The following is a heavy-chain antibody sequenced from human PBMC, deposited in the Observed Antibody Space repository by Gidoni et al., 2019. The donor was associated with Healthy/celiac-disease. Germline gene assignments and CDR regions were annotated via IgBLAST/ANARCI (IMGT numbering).Heavy chain of an antibody. D-gene: IGHD2-2*01. CDR2: INHSGST. CDR1: GGSFSGYY. Sequence: QVQLQQWGAGLLKPSETLSLTCAVYGGSFSGYYWSWIRQPPGKGLEWIGEINHSGSTNYNPSLKSRVTISVDTSKNQFSLKLSSVTAADTAVYYCARRGIGYCSSTSCPYYFDYWGQGTLVTVSS. V-gene: IGHV4-34*01. CDR3: ARRGIGYCSSTSCPYYFDY. J-gene: IGHJ4*02.